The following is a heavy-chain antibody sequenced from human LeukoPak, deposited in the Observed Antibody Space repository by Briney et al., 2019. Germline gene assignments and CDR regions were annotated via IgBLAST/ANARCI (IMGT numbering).Heavy chain of an antibody. Sequence: GGSLRLSCAVSGFTFSSYTMHWVRQAPGKGLEWVAVVWFDGSNDYYADSVKGRFTISRDNSKNSLYLQMNSLRAEDTALYYCAKDYCGGDCYSGWYFDLWGRGTLVTVSS. CDR3: AKDYCGGDCYSGWYFDL. J-gene: IGHJ2*01. CDR1: GFTFSSYT. V-gene: IGHV3-33*03. CDR2: VWFDGSND. D-gene: IGHD2-21*02.